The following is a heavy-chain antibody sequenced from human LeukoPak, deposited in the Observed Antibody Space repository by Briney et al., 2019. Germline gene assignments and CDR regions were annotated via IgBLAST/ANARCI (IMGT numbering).Heavy chain of an antibody. D-gene: IGHD1-7*01. J-gene: IGHJ4*02. Sequence: SETLSLTCTVSGGSISSGDYYWSWVRQPPGKGLEWIGYIYYSGSTYYNPSLKSRVTISLDTSKNQFSLKLSSVTAADTAVYYCAKTGTMDYWGQGTLVTVSS. V-gene: IGHV4-30-4*01. CDR3: AKTGTMDY. CDR2: IYYSGST. CDR1: GGSISSGDYY.